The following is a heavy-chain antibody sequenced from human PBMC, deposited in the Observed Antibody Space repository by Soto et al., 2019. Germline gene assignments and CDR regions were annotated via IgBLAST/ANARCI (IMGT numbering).Heavy chain of an antibody. CDR1: GGSISSGGYS. J-gene: IGHJ4*02. CDR3: AREGSYGFYFDY. CDR2: IYHSGST. D-gene: IGHD5-18*01. Sequence: SSETLSLTCAVSGGSISSGGYSWSWIRQPPGKGLEWIGYIYHSGSTYYNPSPKSRVTISVDRSKNQFSLKLSSVTAADTAVYYCAREGSYGFYFDYWGQGTL. V-gene: IGHV4-30-2*01.